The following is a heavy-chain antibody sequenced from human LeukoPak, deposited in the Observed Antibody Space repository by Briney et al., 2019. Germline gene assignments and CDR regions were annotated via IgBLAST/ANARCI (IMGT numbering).Heavy chain of an antibody. V-gene: IGHV3-23*03. J-gene: IGHJ4*02. Sequence: PGGSLRLSCAASGFIFSSYAMSRVRQAPGKGLEWVSVIYSGGSTYYADSVKGRFTISRDNSKNTLYLQMNSLRAEDTAVYYCARSLDGIAASSDYWGQGTLVTVSS. D-gene: IGHD6-13*01. CDR2: IYSGGST. CDR3: ARSLDGIAASSDY. CDR1: GFIFSSYA.